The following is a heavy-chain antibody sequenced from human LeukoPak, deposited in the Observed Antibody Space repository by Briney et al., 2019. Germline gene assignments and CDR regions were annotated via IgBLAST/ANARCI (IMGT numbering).Heavy chain of an antibody. D-gene: IGHD3-3*01. CDR3: ARGGDFWSGPPPGY. V-gene: IGHV4-38-2*01. CDR2: IYHSGST. Sequence: SETLSLTCAVSGYSISSGYYWGWSRQPPGKGLEWIGSIYHSGSTYYNPSLKSRVTMSVDTSKNHFSLKLSSVTAADTAVYYCARGGDFWSGPPPGYWGQGTLVTVSS. CDR1: GYSISSGYY. J-gene: IGHJ4*02.